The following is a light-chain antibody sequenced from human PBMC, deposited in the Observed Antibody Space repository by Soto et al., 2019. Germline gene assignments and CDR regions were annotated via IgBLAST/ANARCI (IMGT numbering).Light chain of an antibody. CDR3: QTWGTGIQGV. CDR2: LNSNCSH. CDR1: SGHSSYA. Sequence: QPVLTQSPSASASLGASVKLTCTLSSGHSSYAIEWHQQQPEKGPRYLMKLNSNCSHRKGDGSPDRFSGSSSGAASYLTISSLQYEDEADYYCQTWGTGIQGVFGGGTQLTVL. J-gene: IGLJ2*01. V-gene: IGLV4-69*01.